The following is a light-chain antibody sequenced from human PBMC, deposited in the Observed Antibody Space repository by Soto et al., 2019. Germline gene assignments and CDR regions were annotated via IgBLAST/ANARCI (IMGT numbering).Light chain of an antibody. CDR1: SSNVGGYNY. J-gene: IGLJ3*02. V-gene: IGLV2-11*01. CDR2: DAS. Sequence: QSALTQPHSVSASPGQSVTISCTGTSSNVGGYNYVSWYQQNPGKAPKLMIYDASKRPPGVPDRFSGSKSGNAAFLTISGLQVEDEADYYCCSYAASYTLLFGGGTKLTVL. CDR3: CSYAASYTLL.